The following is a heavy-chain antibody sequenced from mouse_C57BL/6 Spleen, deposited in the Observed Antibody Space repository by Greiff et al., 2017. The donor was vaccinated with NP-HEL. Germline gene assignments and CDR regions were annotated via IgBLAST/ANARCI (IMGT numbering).Heavy chain of an antibody. D-gene: IGHD2-5*01. Sequence: DVQLVESGGGLVKPGGSLKLSCAASGFTFSSYAMSWVRQTPEKRLEWVATISDGGSYTYYPDNVKGRFTISRDNAKNNLYLQMSHLKSEDTAMYYCARGEYYSNWFAYWGQGTLVTVSA. J-gene: IGHJ3*01. CDR3: ARGEYYSNWFAY. CDR2: ISDGGSYT. V-gene: IGHV5-4*01. CDR1: GFTFSSYA.